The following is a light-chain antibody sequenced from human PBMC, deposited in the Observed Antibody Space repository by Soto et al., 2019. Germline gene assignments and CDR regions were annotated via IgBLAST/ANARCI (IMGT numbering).Light chain of an antibody. Sequence: EIVLTQSPATLSLSPGERATLSCRASQSVGNNLAWYQQKPGQAPGLLIYEASTRATGIPARFSGSGSGTDFTLTISSLAPEDFAVYYCQQHANRPLTFVGGTKVEIK. CDR1: QSVGNN. CDR2: EAS. CDR3: QQHANRPLT. V-gene: IGKV3-11*01. J-gene: IGKJ4*01.